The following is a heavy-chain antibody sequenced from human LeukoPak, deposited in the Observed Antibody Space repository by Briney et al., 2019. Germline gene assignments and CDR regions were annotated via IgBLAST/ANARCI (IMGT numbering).Heavy chain of an antibody. J-gene: IGHJ6*02. V-gene: IGHV3-23*01. D-gene: IGHD2-8*01. CDR1: GFTFSSYA. CDR3: AKATSGPLYCTNGVCYYYYYGMDV. CDR2: ISVSGGST. Sequence: GGSLRLSCAASGFTFSSYAMSWVRQAPGKGLEWVSAISVSGGSTYYADSVKGRFTISRDNSKNTLYLQMNSLRAEDTAVYYCAKATSGPLYCTNGVCYYYYYGMDVWGQGTTVTVSS.